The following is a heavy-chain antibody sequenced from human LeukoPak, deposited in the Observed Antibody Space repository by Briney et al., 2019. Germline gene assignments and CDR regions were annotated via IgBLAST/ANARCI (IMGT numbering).Heavy chain of an antibody. CDR1: GGSISSGDYY. Sequence: SQTLSLTCTVSGGSISSGDYYWSWIRQPPGKGLEWIGYIYYSGSTYYNPSLKSRVTISVDTSKNQFSPKLSSVTAADTAVYYCARAHYYDSSGYWWFDPWGQGTLVTVSS. CDR2: IYYSGST. CDR3: ARAHYYDSSGYWWFDP. J-gene: IGHJ5*02. V-gene: IGHV4-30-4*08. D-gene: IGHD3-22*01.